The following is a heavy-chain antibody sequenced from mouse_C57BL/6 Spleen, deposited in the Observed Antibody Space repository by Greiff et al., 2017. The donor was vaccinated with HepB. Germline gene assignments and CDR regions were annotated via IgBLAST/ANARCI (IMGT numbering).Heavy chain of an antibody. D-gene: IGHD1-1*01. Sequence: VHVKQSGPELVKPGASVKISCKASGYSFTGYYMNWVKQSPEKSLEWIGEINPSTGGTTSNQKFKAKATLTVDKSSSTAYMQLKSLTSEDSAVYYCARRGYYGSSWTYFDYWGQGTTLTVSS. J-gene: IGHJ2*01. CDR1: GYSFTGYY. CDR3: ARRGYYGSSWTYFDY. V-gene: IGHV1-42*01. CDR2: INPSTGGT.